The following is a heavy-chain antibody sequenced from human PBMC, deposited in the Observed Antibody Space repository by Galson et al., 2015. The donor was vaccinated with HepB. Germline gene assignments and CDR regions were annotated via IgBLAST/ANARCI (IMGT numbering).Heavy chain of an antibody. J-gene: IGHJ3*02. V-gene: IGHV1-69*13. Sequence: SVKVSCKASGGTFSSYAISWVRQAPGQGLEWMGGIIPIFGTANYAQKFQGRVTITADESTSTAYVELSSLRSEDTAVYYCAREYSSGWMGDAFDIWGQGTMVTVSS. D-gene: IGHD6-19*01. CDR3: AREYSSGWMGDAFDI. CDR1: GGTFSSYA. CDR2: IIPIFGTA.